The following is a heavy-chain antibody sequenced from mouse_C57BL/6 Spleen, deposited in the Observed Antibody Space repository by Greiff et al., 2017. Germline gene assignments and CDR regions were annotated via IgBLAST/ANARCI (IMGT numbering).Heavy chain of an antibody. CDR3: ASTCTVGFYYALGY. V-gene: IGHV1-80*01. CDR1: GYAFSSYW. CDR2: IYPGDGDT. D-gene: IGHD1-3*01. Sequence: QVQLQQSGAELVKPGASVKISCKASGYAFSSYWMNWVKQRPGKGLEWIGQIYPGDGDTNYNGKFKGKATLTADKSSSTAYMQLSSLTSEYAAVYFCASTCTVGFYYALGYWGQGTSVTVSS. J-gene: IGHJ4*01.